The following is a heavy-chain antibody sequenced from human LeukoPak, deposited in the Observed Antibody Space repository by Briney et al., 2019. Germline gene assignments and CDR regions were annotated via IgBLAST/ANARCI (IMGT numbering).Heavy chain of an antibody. J-gene: IGHJ4*02. Sequence: GGSLRLSCVPSGISLDDYCMTWVRQAPGKGLEWVSGINWNGGGTGYADSVKGRFTISRDNAKNSLYLQLNSLRAEDTALYYCARIDSSGWTGPFDYWGQGTLVTVSS. CDR3: ARIDSSGWTGPFDY. D-gene: IGHD6-19*01. CDR1: GISLDDYC. CDR2: INWNGGGT. V-gene: IGHV3-20*04.